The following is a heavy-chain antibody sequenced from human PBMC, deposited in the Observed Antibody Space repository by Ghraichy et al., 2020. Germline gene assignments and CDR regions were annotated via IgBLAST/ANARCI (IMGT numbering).Heavy chain of an antibody. J-gene: IGHJ4*02. CDR2: MSYDGSKE. CDR3: AKEGPVTTQAYFDY. V-gene: IGHV3-30*18. CDR1: GFIFSSYG. Sequence: GGSLRLSCAASGFIFSSYGMHWVRQAPGKVLEWVAVMSYDGSKEYYADSVKGRFTISRDNSKNTLYLQMNSLRAEDTAVYYCAKEGPVTTQAYFDYWGQGTLVAVSS. D-gene: IGHD4-17*01.